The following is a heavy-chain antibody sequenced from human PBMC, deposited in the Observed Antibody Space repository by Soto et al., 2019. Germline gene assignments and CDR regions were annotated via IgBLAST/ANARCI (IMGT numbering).Heavy chain of an antibody. J-gene: IGHJ4*02. D-gene: IGHD3-10*01. CDR2: NRNKANSYTT. Sequence: EVQLVESGGGLVQPGGSLRLSCAASGFTFSDHYMDWVRQAPGKGLEWVVRNRNKANSYTTEYAASVKGRFTIPRDDSKNTLYLQMSSLKPDDTAVYYCVRVRGGGTYHFDYWGQGTLVTVSS. V-gene: IGHV3-72*01. CDR1: GFTFSDHY. CDR3: VRVRGGGTYHFDY.